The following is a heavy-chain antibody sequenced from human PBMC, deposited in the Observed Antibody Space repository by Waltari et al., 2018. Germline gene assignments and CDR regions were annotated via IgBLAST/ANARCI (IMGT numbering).Heavy chain of an antibody. CDR2: IQHGGVN. CDR1: GGSLSGYY. Sequence: QVHLQQWGAGLLKPSETLSLTCDIQGGSLSGYYWSWIRQSPGKGLEWCGEIQHGGVNNYSPSLRSRGTISMEKAKNQFSLRLTSVTAADTAVYYCARWRGEGSNYIYYFYGLDVWGQGTTVAVSS. CDR3: ARWRGEGSNYIYYFYGLDV. D-gene: IGHD5-12*01. J-gene: IGHJ6*02. V-gene: IGHV4-34*02.